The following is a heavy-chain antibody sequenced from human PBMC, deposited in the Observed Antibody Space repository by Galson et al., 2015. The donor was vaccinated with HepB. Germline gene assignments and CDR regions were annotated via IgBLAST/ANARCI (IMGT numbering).Heavy chain of an antibody. CDR2: IKSKTDGGTT. V-gene: IGHV3-15*01. CDR1: GFTFSNAW. Sequence: SLRLSCAASGFTFSNAWMSWVRQAPGKGLEWVGRIKSKTDGGTTDYAAPVKGRFTISRDDSKNTLYLQMNSLKTEDTAVYYCTTDGAIVGATYSWGAADYWGQGTLVTVSS. D-gene: IGHD1-26*01. CDR3: TTDGAIVGATYSWGAADY. J-gene: IGHJ4*02.